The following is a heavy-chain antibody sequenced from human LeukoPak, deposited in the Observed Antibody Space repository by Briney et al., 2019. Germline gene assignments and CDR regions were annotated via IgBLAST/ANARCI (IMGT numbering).Heavy chain of an antibody. V-gene: IGHV4-39*01. J-gene: IGHJ5*02. CDR1: GGSISSSNYY. D-gene: IGHD6-19*01. CDR2: IYYSGST. CDR3: ARAYSSGLYWFDP. Sequence: SETLSLTCTVSGGSISSSNYYWGWIRQPPGKGLEWIGSIYYSGSTYYNPSLKSRVTISVDTSKNQFSLKLSSVTAADTAVYYCARAYSSGLYWFDPWGQGTLVTVSS.